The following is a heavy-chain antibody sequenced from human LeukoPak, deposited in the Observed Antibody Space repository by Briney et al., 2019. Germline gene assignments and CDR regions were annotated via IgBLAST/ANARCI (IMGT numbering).Heavy chain of an antibody. D-gene: IGHD2-21*02. CDR1: GYTFTSYY. CDR3: ARVSCGGDCRGHYYHYYMDV. CDR2: INPSGGST. J-gene: IGHJ6*03. V-gene: IGHV1-46*01. Sequence: ASVKVSCKASGYTFTSYYMHWVRQAPGQGLEWMGIINPSGGSTSYAQKFQGRVTMTRDMSTSTVYMELSSLRSEDTAVYYCARVSCGGDCRGHYYHYYMDVWGKGTTVTISS.